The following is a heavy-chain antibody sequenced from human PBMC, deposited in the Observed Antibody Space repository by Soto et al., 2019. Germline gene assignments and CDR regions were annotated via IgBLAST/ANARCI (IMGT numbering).Heavy chain of an antibody. CDR2: IYTGDST. CDR1: GFTVSSNY. Sequence: GGSLRLSCAASGFTVSSNYMSWVRQAPGKGLEWVSIIYTGDSTYYADSVKGRFTISRDNSRNTLYLQIYSLRAEDAAVYYCASSYFYDSGGYYPFDYWGQGTRVTVSS. J-gene: IGHJ4*02. CDR3: ASSYFYDSGGYYPFDY. V-gene: IGHV3-66*02. D-gene: IGHD3-22*01.